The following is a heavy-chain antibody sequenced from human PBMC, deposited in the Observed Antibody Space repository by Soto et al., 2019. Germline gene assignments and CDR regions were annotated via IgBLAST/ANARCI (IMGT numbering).Heavy chain of an antibody. D-gene: IGHD2-8*01. Sequence: ASVKVSCKSPGYTFTRYNMHWVRQAPGQRLEWMGWISANNENTNYAQSLQGRLTMTTDTSTTTAYMELRNLRSDDTAVYYCARDPYNVLMVNAPNLYGMDVWGQGTTVTVSS. V-gene: IGHV1-18*01. CDR2: ISANNENT. CDR3: ARDPYNVLMVNAPNLYGMDV. CDR1: GYTFTRYN. J-gene: IGHJ6*02.